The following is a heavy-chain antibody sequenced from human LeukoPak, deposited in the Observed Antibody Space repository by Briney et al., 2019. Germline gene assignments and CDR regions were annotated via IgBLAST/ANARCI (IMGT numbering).Heavy chain of an antibody. D-gene: IGHD1-26*01. CDR2: IWYDGSNK. Sequence: GGSLRLSCAASGFTFSNYGMHWVRQAPGKGLEWVALIWYDGSNKFYADSVKGRFTISRDNSRGTLYLQMSSLRAEDTAMYYCAKDYSGSYQYFQHWGQGTLVTVSA. CDR3: AKDYSGSYQYFQH. J-gene: IGHJ1*01. V-gene: IGHV3-33*06. CDR1: GFTFSNYG.